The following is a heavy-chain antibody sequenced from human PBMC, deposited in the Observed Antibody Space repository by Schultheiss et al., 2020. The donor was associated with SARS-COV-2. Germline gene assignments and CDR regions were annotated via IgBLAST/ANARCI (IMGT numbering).Heavy chain of an antibody. CDR2: ISYDGSNK. D-gene: IGHD3-22*01. Sequence: GGSLRLSCAASGFTFSSYAMHWVRQAPGKGLEWVAVISYDGSNKYYADSVKGRFTISRDNSKNTLYLLMNSLRAEDTAVYYCATDGFYDSSGYQAPWGQGTMVTVSS. CDR1: GFTFSSYA. J-gene: IGHJ3*01. CDR3: ATDGFYDSSGYQAP. V-gene: IGHV3-30*07.